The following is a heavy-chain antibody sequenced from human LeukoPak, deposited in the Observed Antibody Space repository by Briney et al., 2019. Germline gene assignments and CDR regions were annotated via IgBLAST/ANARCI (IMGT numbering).Heavy chain of an antibody. Sequence: SETLSLTCTVSGGSISSGSYYWGWIRQPPGEGLEWIASIFYSGTTYYNPSLKSRVTISVHTSKNQFSLRLSSVTAADTAVYYCARQQCNGGSCYSRAIWFDPWGQGTLVTVSS. CDR2: IFYSGTT. D-gene: IGHD2-15*01. V-gene: IGHV4-39*01. J-gene: IGHJ5*02. CDR1: GGSISSGSYY. CDR3: ARQQCNGGSCYSRAIWFDP.